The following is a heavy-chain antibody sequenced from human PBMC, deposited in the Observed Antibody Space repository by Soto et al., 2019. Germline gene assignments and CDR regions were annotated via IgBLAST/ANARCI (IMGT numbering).Heavy chain of an antibody. D-gene: IGHD3-16*01. Sequence: QVQLVQSGAEVKKPGASVKVSCKASGHTFTSYGITWVRQAPGQGLEWLGWINGYNGNTNYAQKLQGRVTMTTDTSTSTAYMELRSLRSDDTAVYYCARMGDVPYYYYGMDVWGQGTTVTVSS. CDR3: ARMGDVPYYYYGMDV. J-gene: IGHJ6*02. CDR2: INGYNGNT. V-gene: IGHV1-18*01. CDR1: GHTFTSYG.